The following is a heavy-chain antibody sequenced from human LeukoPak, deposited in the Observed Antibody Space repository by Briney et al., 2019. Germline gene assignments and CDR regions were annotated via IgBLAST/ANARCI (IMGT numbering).Heavy chain of an antibody. CDR1: GFTFSSYA. J-gene: IGHJ3*02. Sequence: GGSLRLSCAASGFTFSSYAMNWVRQAPGKGLEWVSSISSSSSYIYYADSVKGRFTISRDNAKNSLYLQMNSLRVEDTAVFYCARADTAMVVDDAFDIWGQGTMVTVSS. CDR3: ARADTAMVVDDAFDI. V-gene: IGHV3-21*04. CDR2: ISSSSSYI. D-gene: IGHD5-18*01.